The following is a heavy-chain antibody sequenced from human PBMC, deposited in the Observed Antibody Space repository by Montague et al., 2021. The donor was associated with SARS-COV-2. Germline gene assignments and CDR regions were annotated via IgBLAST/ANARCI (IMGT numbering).Heavy chain of an antibody. J-gene: IGHJ3*02. Sequence: SETLSLTCTVSGGSISSSSYYWGWIRQPPGKGLEWIGSIYYSGSTYYNPSLNSLVTISVDTSKNQFPLKLSSVTAADTAVYYCASPTYYYDSSWSDAFDIWGQGTMVTVSS. CDR1: GGSISSSSYY. CDR3: ASPTYYYDSSWSDAFDI. V-gene: IGHV4-39*01. D-gene: IGHD3-22*01. CDR2: IYYSGST.